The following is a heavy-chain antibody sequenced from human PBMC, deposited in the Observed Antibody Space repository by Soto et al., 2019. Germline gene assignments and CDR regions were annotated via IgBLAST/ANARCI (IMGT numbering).Heavy chain of an antibody. CDR2: ISGSGGST. Sequence: GGSLRLSCAASGFTFSSYAMSWVRQAPGKGLEWVSAISGSGGSTYYADSVKGRFTISRDNSKNTLYLQMNSLRAEDTAVYYCARGPAVVFRTGYCYYMDVWGKGTTVTVSS. V-gene: IGHV3-23*01. D-gene: IGHD6-19*01. CDR3: ARGPAVVFRTGYCYYMDV. J-gene: IGHJ6*03. CDR1: GFTFSSYA.